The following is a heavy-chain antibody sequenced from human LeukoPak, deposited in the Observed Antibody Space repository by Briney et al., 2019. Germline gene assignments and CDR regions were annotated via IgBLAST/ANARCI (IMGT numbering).Heavy chain of an antibody. CDR2: ISYDGSNK. CDR1: GFTFSSYA. J-gene: IGHJ4*02. V-gene: IGHV3-30*04. Sequence: PGGSLRLSCAASGFTFSSYAMHWVRQAPGKGLEWVAVISYDGSNKYYADSVKGRFTISRDNSKNTLYLQMNSLRAEDTAVYYCAKFGESGYGGVDYWGQGTLVTVSS. D-gene: IGHD5-12*01. CDR3: AKFGESGYGGVDY.